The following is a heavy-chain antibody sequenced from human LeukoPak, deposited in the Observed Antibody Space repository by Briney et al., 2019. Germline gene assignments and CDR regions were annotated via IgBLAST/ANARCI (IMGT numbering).Heavy chain of an antibody. CDR1: GGSVSSSNYF. CDR2: IFYSGTT. Sequence: PSETLSLTCTVSGGSVSSSNYFWGWIRQPPGKGLEWIGSIFYSGTTYYNPSLKSRVTMSVDPSKNQFSLKLSSVTAADTAVYYCARDLRYCSSTSCYGPHAFDIWGQGTMVTVSS. CDR3: ARDLRYCSSTSCYGPHAFDI. J-gene: IGHJ3*02. V-gene: IGHV4-39*07. D-gene: IGHD2-2*01.